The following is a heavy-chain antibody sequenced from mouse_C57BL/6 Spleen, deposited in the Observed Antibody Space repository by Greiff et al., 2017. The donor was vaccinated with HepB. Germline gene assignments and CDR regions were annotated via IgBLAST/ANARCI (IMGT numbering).Heavy chain of an antibody. J-gene: IGHJ2*01. D-gene: IGHD1-1*01. CDR2: IYPRSGNT. Sequence: VQLQQSGAELARPGASVKLSCKASGYTFTSYGISWVKQRTGQGLEWIGEIYPRSGNTYYNEKFKGKATLTADKSSSTAYMELRSLTSEDSAVYFCARGGYYDEGYYFDYWGQGTTLTVSS. CDR3: ARGGYYDEGYYFDY. CDR1: GYTFTSYG. V-gene: IGHV1-81*01.